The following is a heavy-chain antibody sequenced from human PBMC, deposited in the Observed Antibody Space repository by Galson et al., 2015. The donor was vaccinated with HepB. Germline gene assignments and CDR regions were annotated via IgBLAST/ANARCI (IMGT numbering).Heavy chain of an antibody. Sequence: LSLTCTVSGGSISSYYWSWIRQPPGKGLEWIGYIYYSGSTNYNPSLKSRVTISVDTSKNQFSLKLSSVTAADTAVYYCARVGSSGPFDIWGQGTMVTVSS. CDR3: ARVGSSGPFDI. J-gene: IGHJ3*02. D-gene: IGHD3-22*01. CDR2: IYYSGST. V-gene: IGHV4-59*01. CDR1: GGSISSYY.